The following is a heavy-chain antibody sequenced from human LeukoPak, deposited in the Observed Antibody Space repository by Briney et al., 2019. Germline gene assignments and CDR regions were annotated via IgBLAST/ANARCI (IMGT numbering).Heavy chain of an antibody. CDR2: IYSSGTT. CDR3: ARLKAAAGTSY. J-gene: IGHJ4*02. V-gene: IGHV4-39*01. CDR1: GGSISSNSYY. Sequence: SETLSLTCSVSGGSISSNSYYWGWIRQPPGKGLEWIGSIYSSGTTYYNPSLESRVTISEDTSKNQLSLNLRSVTAADTAVYYCARLKAAAGTSYWGQGTLATVSS. D-gene: IGHD6-13*01.